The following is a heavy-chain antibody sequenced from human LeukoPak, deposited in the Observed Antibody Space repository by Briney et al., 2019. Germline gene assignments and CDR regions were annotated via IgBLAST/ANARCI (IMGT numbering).Heavy chain of an antibody. J-gene: IGHJ4*02. Sequence: GGSLRLSCAASAFTFSTYAMSWVRQTPGRGLEWVSAISGSGGSTYYADSVKGRFTISRDNSKNTLYLQMNSLRAEDTALYYCAKMLIYGSVQRGGYFDYWGQGTLVTVSS. CDR3: AKMLIYGSVQRGGYFDY. D-gene: IGHD6-19*01. CDR1: AFTFSTYA. V-gene: IGHV3-23*01. CDR2: ISGSGGST.